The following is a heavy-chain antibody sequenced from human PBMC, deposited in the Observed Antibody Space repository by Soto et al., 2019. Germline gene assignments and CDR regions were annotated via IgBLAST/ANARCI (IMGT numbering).Heavy chain of an antibody. CDR1: GYTLTELS. CDR2: FDPEYGET. D-gene: IGHD1-26*01. V-gene: IGHV1-24*01. J-gene: IGHJ4*02. CDR3: ATLHSGSYFLSGLVDY. Sequence: WASVKVSCKVSGYTLTELSMHWVRQAPGKGLEWMGGFDPEYGETIYAQKFQGRVTMTEDTSTDTAYMELSSLRSEDTAVYYCATLHSGSYFLSGLVDYWGKGTLV.